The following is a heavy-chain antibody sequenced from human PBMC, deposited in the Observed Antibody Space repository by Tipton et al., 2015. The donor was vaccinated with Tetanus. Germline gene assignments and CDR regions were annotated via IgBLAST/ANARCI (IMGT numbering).Heavy chain of an antibody. Sequence: TLSLTCAVYGGSFSGYYWSWVRQPPGKGLEWLGYVFYSGSTDLNPSLKSRVTISVDTSNNLFSLKLTSVTTADTAVYYCARSGGRRYAFDIWGQGTMVTVSS. CDR1: GGSFSGYY. CDR3: ARSGGRRYAFDI. CDR2: VFYSGST. V-gene: IGHV4-59*01. J-gene: IGHJ3*02. D-gene: IGHD3-16*01.